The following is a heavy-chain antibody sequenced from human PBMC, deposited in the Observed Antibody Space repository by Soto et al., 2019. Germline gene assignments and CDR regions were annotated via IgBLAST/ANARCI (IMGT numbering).Heavy chain of an antibody. D-gene: IGHD3-9*01. J-gene: IGHJ6*02. CDR1: GGSISSYY. CDR3: ARHEMRYDILTGYPTQYYYGMDV. V-gene: IGHV4-59*08. Sequence: PSETLSLTCTVSGGSISSYYWSWIRQPPGKGLEWIGYIYYSGSTNYNPSLKSRVTISVDTSKNQFSLKLSSVTAADTAVYYCARHEMRYDILTGYPTQYYYGMDVWGQGTTVTVSS. CDR2: IYYSGST.